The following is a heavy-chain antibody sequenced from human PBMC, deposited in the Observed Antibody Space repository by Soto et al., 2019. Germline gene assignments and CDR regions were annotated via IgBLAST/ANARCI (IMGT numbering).Heavy chain of an antibody. D-gene: IGHD6-19*01. V-gene: IGHV4-39*01. J-gene: IGHJ4*02. Sequence: QLQLQESGPGLVKPSETLSLTCTVSGGSISSNSYFWGWIRQPPGKGLEWIGTIYYSGSTYYNPSLKXRXTXSXXTSKNQFSLKLSSVTAADTAVYYCARRSGWYYFDYWGQGTLVTVSS. CDR1: GGSISSNSYF. CDR3: ARRSGWYYFDY. CDR2: IYYSGST.